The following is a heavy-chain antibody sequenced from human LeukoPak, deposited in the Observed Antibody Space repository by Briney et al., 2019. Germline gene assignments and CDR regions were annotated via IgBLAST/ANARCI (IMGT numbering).Heavy chain of an antibody. CDR2: IRYDGSNK. J-gene: IGHJ4*02. CDR1: GFTFSSYG. Sequence: GGSLRLSCAASGFTFSSYGMHWVRQAPGKGLEWVAFIRYDGSNKYYADSVKGRFTISRDNSKNTLYLQMNSLRPDDTALYFCAIGANHCFPNWGQGTLVTVSS. V-gene: IGHV3-30*02. CDR3: AIGANHCFPN. D-gene: IGHD4-17*01.